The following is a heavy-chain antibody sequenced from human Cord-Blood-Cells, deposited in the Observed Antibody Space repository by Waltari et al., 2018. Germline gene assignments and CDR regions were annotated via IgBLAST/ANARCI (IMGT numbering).Heavy chain of an antibody. D-gene: IGHD5-12*01. J-gene: IGHJ5*02. CDR3: AHATTSGYEKRANWFDP. CDR1: GFSLSTSGVG. Sequence: QITLKESGPTLVKPTQTLTLTCTFSGFSLSTSGVGVGWIRQPPGKALEWLALIYWNDDKRYSPSLKSRLTITNDTSKNHVVLTMTNIDPVDTATYYCAHATTSGYEKRANWFDPWGQGTLVTVSS. CDR2: IYWNDDK. V-gene: IGHV2-5*01.